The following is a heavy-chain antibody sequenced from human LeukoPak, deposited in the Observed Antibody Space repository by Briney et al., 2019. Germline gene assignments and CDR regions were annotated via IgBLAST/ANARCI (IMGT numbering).Heavy chain of an antibody. V-gene: IGHV1-18*01. J-gene: IGHJ4*02. D-gene: IGHD1-26*01. CDR2: ISAYNGNT. CDR3: ARGPRGRPENYGYFDY. Sequence: ASVRVSCKASGYTFTSYGISWVRQAPGQGLEWMGWISAYNGNTNYAQKLQGRVTMTTDTSTSTAYMELRSLRSDDTAVYYCARGPRGRPENYGYFDYWGQGTLVTVSS. CDR1: GYTFTSYG.